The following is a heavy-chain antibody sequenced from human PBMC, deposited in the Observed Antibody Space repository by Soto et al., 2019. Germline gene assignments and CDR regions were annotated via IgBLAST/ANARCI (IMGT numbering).Heavy chain of an antibody. V-gene: IGHV4-59*01. D-gene: IGHD2-15*01. CDR2: IYHSGST. CDR3: AAGGNLRIGTFAS. CDR1: SGSLSGYY. Sequence: QVQLQESGPGLVRPSETLSLTCTVSSGSLSGYYWSWIRQPPGKGPEWIGYIYHSGSTNYNPSLTSRLTIAIDTSKSQFSLRLRSATTADTAVYYCAAGGNLRIGTFASWGRGILVTVSS. J-gene: IGHJ4*02.